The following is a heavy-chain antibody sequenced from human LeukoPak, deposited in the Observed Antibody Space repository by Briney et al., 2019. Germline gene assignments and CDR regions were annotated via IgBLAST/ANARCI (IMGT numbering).Heavy chain of an antibody. CDR2: ISAYNGNT. V-gene: IGHV1-18*01. CDR1: GYTFTSYG. CDR3: ASGSDISSFYLYYSDY. J-gene: IGHJ4*02. Sequence: EASVKVSCKASGYTFTSYGISWVRQAPGQGLEWMGWISAYNGNTNYAQKLQGRVTMTTDTSTSTAYMELRSLRSDDTAVYYCASGSDISSFYLYYSDYWGQGSLVTVSS. D-gene: IGHD2-21*01.